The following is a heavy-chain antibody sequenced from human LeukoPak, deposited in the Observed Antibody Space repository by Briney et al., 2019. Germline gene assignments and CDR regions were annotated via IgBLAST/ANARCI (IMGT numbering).Heavy chain of an antibody. D-gene: IGHD3-3*01. CDR2: ITDSGTST. CDR3: ARDNRQTYDINWFDP. V-gene: IGHV3-74*01. Sequence: GGSLRLSCEASALPFSSYGMRWVRQAPGKGLDWVSGITDSGTSTSYADSVKGRFTISRDNAKNTLYLQMNSLRAEDTAVYYCARDNRQTYDINWFDPWGQGTLVTVSS. CDR1: ALPFSSYG. J-gene: IGHJ5*02.